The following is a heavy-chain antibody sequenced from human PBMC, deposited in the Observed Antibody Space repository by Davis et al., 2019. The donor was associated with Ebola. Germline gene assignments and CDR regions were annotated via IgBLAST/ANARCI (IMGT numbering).Heavy chain of an antibody. CDR3: ARERGCSDGVCYTRWYDP. Sequence: GESLKISCAASGFIVRDYYMSWVRQAPGKGLEWVSTLYSRGSTYYADSVKGRFIISRDISKNILYLQMNSLRGEDTAIYHCARERGCSDGVCYTRWYDPWGQGTLVTVSS. CDR2: LYSRGST. J-gene: IGHJ5*02. CDR1: GFIVRDYY. D-gene: IGHD2-8*01. V-gene: IGHV3-53*01.